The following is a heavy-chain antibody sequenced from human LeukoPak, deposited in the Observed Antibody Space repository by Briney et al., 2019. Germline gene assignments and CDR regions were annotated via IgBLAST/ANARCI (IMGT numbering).Heavy chain of an antibody. CDR2: IYYSGST. D-gene: IGHD3-3*01. Sequence: SETLSLTCTVSGGSISSGGYYWSWIRQHAGKGLEWIGYIYYSGSTYYNPSLKSRVTISVDTSKNQFSLKLSSVTAADTAVYYCAGGRITIFGVVIPWFDPWGQGTLVTVSS. J-gene: IGHJ5*02. CDR1: GGSISSGGYY. V-gene: IGHV4-31*03. CDR3: AGGRITIFGVVIPWFDP.